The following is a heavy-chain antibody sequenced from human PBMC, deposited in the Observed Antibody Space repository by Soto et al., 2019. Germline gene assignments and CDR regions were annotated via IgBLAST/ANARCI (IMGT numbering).Heavy chain of an antibody. CDR3: GTSEERYAIILN. CDR2: IKSDGTRR. J-gene: IGHJ4*01. CDR1: GFSFSSYW. V-gene: IGHV3-74*01. Sequence: PGGALRLSCAASGFSFSSYWMHLVRQVPGKGLVWVSRIKSDGTRRDYAESVKGRFTISRDNAKNTLYLRMISLRVEDKAVYYCGTSEERYAIILNWVHGSLVTVSP. D-gene: IGHD2-8*01.